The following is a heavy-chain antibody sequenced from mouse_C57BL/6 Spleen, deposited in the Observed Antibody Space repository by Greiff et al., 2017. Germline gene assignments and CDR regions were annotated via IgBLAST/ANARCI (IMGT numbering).Heavy chain of an antibody. CDR2: INPNYGTT. Sequence: VRLQQSGPELVKPGASVKISCKASGYSFTDYNMNWVKQSNGKSLEWIGVINPNYGTTSYNQKFKGKATLTVDQSSSTAYMQLNSLTSEDSAVYYCARPLYSNYVVPFAYWGQGTLVTVSA. V-gene: IGHV1-39*01. D-gene: IGHD2-5*01. CDR1: GYSFTDYN. J-gene: IGHJ3*01. CDR3: ARPLYSNYVVPFAY.